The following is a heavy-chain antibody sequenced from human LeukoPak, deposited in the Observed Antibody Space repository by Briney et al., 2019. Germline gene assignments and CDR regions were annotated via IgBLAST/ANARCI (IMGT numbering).Heavy chain of an antibody. CDR3: ARSTSGSGSGIEDY. J-gene: IGHJ4*02. V-gene: IGHV3-21*04. CDR2: ISSSSSYI. D-gene: IGHD3-10*01. Sequence: GGSLRLSCAASGFTFSSYSMNWVRQAPGKGLEWVSSISSSSSYIYYADSVKGRFTISRDNAKNSLYLQMNSLRAEDTAVYYCARSTSGSGSGIEDYWGQGTLVTVSS. CDR1: GFTFSSYS.